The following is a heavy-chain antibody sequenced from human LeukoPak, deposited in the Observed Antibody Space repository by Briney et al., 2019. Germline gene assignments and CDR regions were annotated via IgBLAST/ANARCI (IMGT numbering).Heavy chain of an antibody. V-gene: IGHV3-23*01. J-gene: IGHJ4*02. CDR2: ISGSGGRT. CDR3: AKDGAYCGGDCPGPYYFDY. CDR1: GFTSSTYA. Sequence: GGSLRLSCAASGFTSSTYAMSWVRQAPGKGLEWVSGISGSGGRTYYADSVKGRFIISRDNSKNTLYLQMNSLRAGDTAVYYCAKDGAYCGGDCPGPYYFDYWGQGTLVTVSS. D-gene: IGHD2-21*02.